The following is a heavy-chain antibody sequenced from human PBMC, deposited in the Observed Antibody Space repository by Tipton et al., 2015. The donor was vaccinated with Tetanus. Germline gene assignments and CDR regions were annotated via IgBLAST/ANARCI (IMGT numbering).Heavy chain of an antibody. V-gene: IGHV4-59*01. CDR2: IYYSGST. CDR3: ARGGWLGSAY. Sequence: TLSLTCTVSGGSISSYYWSWIRQPPGKGLEWIGYIYYSGSTNYNPSLKSRVTISVDTSKNQFSLKLSSVTAADTAVYYCARGGWLGSAYWGQGTLVTVSS. D-gene: IGHD6-19*01. CDR1: GGSISSYY. J-gene: IGHJ4*02.